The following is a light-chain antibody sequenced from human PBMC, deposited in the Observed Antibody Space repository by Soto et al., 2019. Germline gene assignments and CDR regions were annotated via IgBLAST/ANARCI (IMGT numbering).Light chain of an antibody. Sequence: IQMAQGPCADSGGGRDRVTITCRASQRFSNYLNWYQQKPGKAPKLLIYAASNLQSGVPSRFSGSGSGTEFTLTISTLQPEDFPTYYCHQTYSTPLTFGGRTKVDIK. CDR2: AAS. CDR1: QRFSNY. J-gene: IGKJ4*01. V-gene: IGKV1-39*01. CDR3: HQTYSTPLT.